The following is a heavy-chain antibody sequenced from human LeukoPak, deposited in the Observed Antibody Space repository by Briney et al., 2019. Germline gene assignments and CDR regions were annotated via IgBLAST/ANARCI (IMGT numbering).Heavy chain of an antibody. Sequence: SETLSLTCTVSGGSISSSSYYWGWIRQPPGKGLEWIGSVYYSGSTFYNPSLKSRVTISVDTSKNQFSLKLSSVTAADTAVFYCARLRSRIAAAGIIDYWGQGTLVTVSS. V-gene: IGHV4-39*01. D-gene: IGHD6-13*01. CDR3: ARLRSRIAAAGIIDY. J-gene: IGHJ4*02. CDR2: VYYSGST. CDR1: GGSISSSSYY.